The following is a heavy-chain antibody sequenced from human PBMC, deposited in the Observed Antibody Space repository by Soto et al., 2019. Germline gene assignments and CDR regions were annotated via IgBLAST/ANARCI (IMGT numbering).Heavy chain of an antibody. V-gene: IGHV3-48*02. D-gene: IGHD3-22*01. J-gene: IGHJ3*02. CDR1: VFTFISYS. CDR2: ISSSSSTI. CDR3: ARDGVYDSSGYYYGVAFDI. Sequence: PGWSLRLSCAASVFTFISYSMNWVRQAPGKGLEWVSYISSSSSTIYYADSVKGRFTISRDNAKNSLYLQMNSLRDEDTAVYYCARDGVYDSSGYYYGVAFDIWGQGTMVTVSS.